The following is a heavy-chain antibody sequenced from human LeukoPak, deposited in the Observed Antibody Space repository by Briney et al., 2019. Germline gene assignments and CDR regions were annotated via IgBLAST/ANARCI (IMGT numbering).Heavy chain of an antibody. CDR3: ATQAAAGTYWFDP. CDR2: IITIFGTA. J-gene: IGHJ5*02. Sequence: SVKVSCKASGGTFSSYAISWVRQAPGQGLEWMGRIITIFGTANYAQKLQGRVTITTDESTSTAYLELSSLRSEDTAVYYCATQAAAGTYWFDPWGQGTLVTVSS. CDR1: GGTFSSYA. D-gene: IGHD6-13*01. V-gene: IGHV1-69*05.